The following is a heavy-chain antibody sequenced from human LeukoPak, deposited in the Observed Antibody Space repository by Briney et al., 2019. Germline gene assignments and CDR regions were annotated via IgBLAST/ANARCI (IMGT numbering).Heavy chain of an antibody. V-gene: IGHV4-59*01. CDR1: GGSISSYY. CDR3: ARFSAVTPGFDY. CDR2: IYYSGST. Sequence: PSEALSLTCTVSGGSISSYYWSWIRQPPGKGLEWIGYIYYSGSTNYNPSLKSRVTISVDTSKNQFSLKLSSVTAADTAVYYCARFSAVTPGFDYWGQGTLVTVSS. J-gene: IGHJ4*02. D-gene: IGHD4-17*01.